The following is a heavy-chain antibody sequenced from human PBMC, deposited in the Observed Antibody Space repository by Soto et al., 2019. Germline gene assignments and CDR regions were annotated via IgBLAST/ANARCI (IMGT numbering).Heavy chain of an antibody. J-gene: IGHJ4*02. CDR1: GGTFSSYA. Sequence: QVQLVQSGAEVKKPGSSVKVSCKASGGTFSSYAISWVRQAPGQGLEWMGGIIPIFGTANYAQKFQGRVTITADESTSTAYMELSSLRSEDTAVYYCAREGGYYDSSGYSPQGYFDYCGQGTLVTVSS. V-gene: IGHV1-69*01. CDR3: AREGGYYDSSGYSPQGYFDY. D-gene: IGHD3-22*01. CDR2: IIPIFGTA.